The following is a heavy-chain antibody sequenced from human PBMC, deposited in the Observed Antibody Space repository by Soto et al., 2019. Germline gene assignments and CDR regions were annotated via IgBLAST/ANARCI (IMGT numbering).Heavy chain of an antibody. Sequence: SETLSLTCSVSGASVSSYYWSWVRQPPGKGLEWIGYIYYIGAYNYNPSLKSRVTISVDTSKNQFSLKLTSVTAADTAVYYCARTPETRDWLDPWGQRTLVTVSS. J-gene: IGHJ5*02. CDR2: IYYIGAY. V-gene: IGHV4-59*02. D-gene: IGHD1-7*01. CDR3: ARTPETRDWLDP. CDR1: GASVSSYY.